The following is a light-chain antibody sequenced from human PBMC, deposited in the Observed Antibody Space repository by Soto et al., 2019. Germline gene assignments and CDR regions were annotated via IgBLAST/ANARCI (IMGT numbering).Light chain of an antibody. V-gene: IGKV3-11*01. CDR2: DTS. J-gene: IGKJ4*01. CDR3: QQRNSWPLT. CDR1: QSVKNY. Sequence: IVLTQSPVTLSLSPGERATLSCRASQSVKNYLAWYQQRPGQAPRLLIYDTSNRATGVPAKFSGSGSGTDFTLTITSLEPEDFAVYYCQQRNSWPLTFGGGTKVEIK.